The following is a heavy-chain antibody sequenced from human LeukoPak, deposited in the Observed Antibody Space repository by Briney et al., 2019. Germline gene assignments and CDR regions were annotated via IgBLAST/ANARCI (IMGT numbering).Heavy chain of an antibody. D-gene: IGHD6-13*01. Sequence: QTGGSLRLSCAASGFTFSSYAMSWVRQAPGKGLECISGFSGSGGSTYYADSVKGRFTISRDNSKNTLYLQMNSLRAEDTAVYYCAKDYSSSCLGWFDPWGQGTLVTVSS. J-gene: IGHJ5*02. CDR2: FSGSGGST. V-gene: IGHV3-23*01. CDR3: AKDYSSSCLGWFDP. CDR1: GFTFSSYA.